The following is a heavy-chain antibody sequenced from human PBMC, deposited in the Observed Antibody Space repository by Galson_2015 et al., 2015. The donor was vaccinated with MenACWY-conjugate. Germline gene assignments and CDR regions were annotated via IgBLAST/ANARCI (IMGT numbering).Heavy chain of an antibody. V-gene: IGHV6-1*01. D-gene: IGHD3-22*01. CDR3: AREGSSRYHSDYFCCAS. Sequence: CAISGDSVSSNSAAWDWIRQSPPRGFEWLGRTYYRSQWHYDYAVSVKGRMIINPDTSKNEISLQLHSVTPEDTAVYYCAREGSSRYHSDYFCCASWGQGTLVTVSS. CDR1: GDSVSSNSAA. J-gene: IGHJ5*02. CDR2: TYYRSQWHY.